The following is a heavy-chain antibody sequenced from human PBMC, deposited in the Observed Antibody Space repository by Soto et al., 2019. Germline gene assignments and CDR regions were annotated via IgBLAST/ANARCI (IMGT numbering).Heavy chain of an antibody. CDR1: GYTFTTYA. V-gene: IGHV1-3*01. D-gene: IGHD5-12*01. Sequence: ASVKVSSKASGYTFTTYAIHWVRQAPGQRLEWMGWINAGNGNTRYSQSFQGRVTITTDTSASTAYMELSSLTSEDTAVYYCARGDSSGYSGYDSWGQGTLVTVSS. CDR2: INAGNGNT. J-gene: IGHJ5*02. CDR3: ARGDSSGYSGYDS.